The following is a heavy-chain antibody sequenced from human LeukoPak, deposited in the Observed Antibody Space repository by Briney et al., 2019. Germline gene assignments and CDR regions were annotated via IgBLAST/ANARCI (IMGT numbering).Heavy chain of an antibody. Sequence: KAGGSLRLSCAASGFIFTNYYMSWIRQAPGKGLEWVSYISSSGSTIYYADSVKGRFTISRDNAKNSLYLQMNSLRAEDTAVYYCARFLLGITGTTQAFDIWGQGTMVTVSS. CDR3: ARFLLGITGTTQAFDI. CDR1: GFIFTNYY. D-gene: IGHD1-20*01. J-gene: IGHJ3*02. V-gene: IGHV3-11*01. CDR2: ISSSGSTI.